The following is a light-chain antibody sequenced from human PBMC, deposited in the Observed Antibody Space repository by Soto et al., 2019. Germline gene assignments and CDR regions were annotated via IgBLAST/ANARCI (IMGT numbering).Light chain of an antibody. V-gene: IGKV1-17*01. CDR2: AAS. CDR3: LQHNTYPLT. CDR1: QGSRSG. J-gene: IGKJ4*01. Sequence: DIQMTQSPSSLSASVGDRVTITCRASQGSRSGLGWYQQKPGKAPKRLIDAASSLQSGVPSRFSGSGSGTEFTLTISSLQPEDFATYYCLQHNTYPLTFGGGTKVEIK.